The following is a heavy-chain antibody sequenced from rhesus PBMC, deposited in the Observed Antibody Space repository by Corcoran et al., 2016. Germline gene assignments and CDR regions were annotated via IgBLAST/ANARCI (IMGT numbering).Heavy chain of an antibody. Sequence: EVQLVQSGAEVKRPGESLKISCKTSGYSFTNYWISWVRQMPGKGLEWMGAIDPSDSETRNNPSCQGQVTISADKSISTAYLQWSRLKASDTATYYCARGYNWNQGLGYWGQGVLVTVSS. CDR3: ARGYNWNQGLGY. J-gene: IGHJ4*01. CDR1: GYSFTNYW. CDR2: IDPSDSET. D-gene: IGHD1-26*01. V-gene: IGHV5-20*01.